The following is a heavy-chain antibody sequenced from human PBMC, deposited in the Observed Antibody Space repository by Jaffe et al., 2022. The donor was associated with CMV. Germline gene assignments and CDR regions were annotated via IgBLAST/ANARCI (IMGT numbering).Heavy chain of an antibody. CDR1: GYTFTLYY. D-gene: IGHD3-16*01. CDR2: INPSGGTT. CDR3: ARVGGPHWERSFDY. Sequence: QVQLVQSGAEVKKPGASVKVACKASGYTFTLYYMHWVRQAPGQGLEWMGIINPSGGTTNFAQKFQGRVTMTRDTSTSTVYMELSSLRSEDTAVYYCARVGGPHWERSFDYWGQGTQVTVSS. V-gene: IGHV1-46*01. J-gene: IGHJ4*02.